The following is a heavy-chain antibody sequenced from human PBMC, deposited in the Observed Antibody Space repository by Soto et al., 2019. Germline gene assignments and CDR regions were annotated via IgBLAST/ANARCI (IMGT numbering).Heavy chain of an antibody. D-gene: IGHD6-19*01. V-gene: IGHV3-72*01. CDR3: GGWLAEVGH. Sequence: EVQLVESGGGLVQPGGSLRLSCAASGFTFSDHYMDWVRQAPGKGLEWIGRTKHKNERLTTEDAASVKGRFTISRDDSKNSLSLQLSSLKTEGTGTYYCGGWLAEVGHWGEGTLVTVAS. CDR2: TKHKNERLTT. J-gene: IGHJ4*02. CDR1: GFTFSDHY.